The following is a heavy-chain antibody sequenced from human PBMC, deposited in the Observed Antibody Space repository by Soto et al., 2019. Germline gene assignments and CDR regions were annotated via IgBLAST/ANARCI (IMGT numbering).Heavy chain of an antibody. D-gene: IGHD6-19*01. V-gene: IGHV3-23*01. Sequence: EVQLLESGGGLVQPGGSLRLCCAASGFTFSSYAMSWVRQAPGKGLDWVSAISVSVGSTYYADSVKGRFTISRDNSKNTLYLQMNSLRAEDTAVYYCAKVERAVAGSIDWGQGTLVNVSS. CDR1: GFTFSSYA. CDR3: AKVERAVAGSID. J-gene: IGHJ4*02. CDR2: ISVSVGST.